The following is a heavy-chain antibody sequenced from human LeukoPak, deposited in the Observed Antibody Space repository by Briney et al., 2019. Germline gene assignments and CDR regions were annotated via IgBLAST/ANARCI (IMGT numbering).Heavy chain of an antibody. J-gene: IGHJ5*02. V-gene: IGHV4-31*03. D-gene: IGHD2-15*01. CDR3: ARAPQYCSGGSCYSLVSAFNNWFDP. CDR2: IYYSGST. Sequence: SETLSLTCTVSGGSISSGGYYWSWIRQHPGKGLKWIGYIYYSGSTYYNPSLKSRVTISVDTSKNQFSLKLSSVTAADTAVYYCARAPQYCSGGSCYSLVSAFNNWFDPWGQGTLVTVSS. CDR1: GGSISSGGYY.